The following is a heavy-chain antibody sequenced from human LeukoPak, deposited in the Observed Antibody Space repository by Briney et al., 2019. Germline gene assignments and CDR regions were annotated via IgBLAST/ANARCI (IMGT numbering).Heavy chain of an antibody. CDR2: INPSGSNT. J-gene: IGHJ4*02. Sequence: ASVKVSCKASGYTFTNYYMHWVRQAPGQGLEWMGIINPSGSNTSYAQKFQGRVTMTRDTSTSTVYMELSSLRSEDTAVYYCARLGSSTSCPRDYWGQGTLVTVAS. CDR1: GYTFTNYY. D-gene: IGHD2-2*01. V-gene: IGHV1-46*01. CDR3: ARLGSSTSCPRDY.